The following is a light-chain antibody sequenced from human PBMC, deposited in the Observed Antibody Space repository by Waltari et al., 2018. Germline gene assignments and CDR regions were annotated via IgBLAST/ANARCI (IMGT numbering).Light chain of an antibody. CDR2: LGS. V-gene: IGKV2-28*01. Sequence: DIVMTQSPLSLPVPPGEPASIPCRSSQSLRHSNGYNYLDWYLQKPGQSPQLLIYLGSNRASGVPDRFSGSGSGTDFTLKISRVEAEDVGVYYCMQALQTPFTFGPGTKVDIK. J-gene: IGKJ3*01. CDR1: QSLRHSNGYNY. CDR3: MQALQTPFT.